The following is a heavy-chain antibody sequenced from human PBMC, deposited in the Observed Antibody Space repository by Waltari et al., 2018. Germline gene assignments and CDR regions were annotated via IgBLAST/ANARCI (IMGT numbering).Heavy chain of an antibody. Sequence: EVQLVESGGGLVQPGRSLRLSCVGSGFSFADRAMHWVRQVPGKDLEWVSGINWNSGNIGYADSVKGRFTISRDNAKNSLYLQINSVRTEDTALYYCTSDAFGNSIGGVFDYWGQGTLVNVSS. CDR2: INWNSGNI. CDR3: TSDAFGNSIGGVFDY. J-gene: IGHJ4*02. V-gene: IGHV3-9*01. CDR1: GFSFADRA. D-gene: IGHD3-3*01.